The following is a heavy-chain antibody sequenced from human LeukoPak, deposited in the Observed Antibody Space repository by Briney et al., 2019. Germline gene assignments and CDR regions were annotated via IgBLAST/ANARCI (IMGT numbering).Heavy chain of an antibody. D-gene: IGHD2-15*01. V-gene: IGHV3-23*01. Sequence: GGSLRLSCAASGFTFSSYGMSWVRQAPGKGLEWVSGISDSVSSTYYADSVKGRFTISRDNSKNTMYLQMNSLRAEDTAVYYCAKVVAWVDYWGQGTLDTVSS. CDR3: AKVVAWVDY. CDR2: ISDSVSST. J-gene: IGHJ4*02. CDR1: GFTFSSYG.